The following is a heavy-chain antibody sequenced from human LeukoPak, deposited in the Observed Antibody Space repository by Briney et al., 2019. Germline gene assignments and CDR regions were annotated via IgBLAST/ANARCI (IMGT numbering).Heavy chain of an antibody. Sequence: PSETLSLTCTVSGGSIGSYCWSWIRQPAGKGLEWIGRIYTSGSTNYNPSLKSRVTMSVDTSKNQFSLKLSSVTAADTAVYYCARDLGYDSSGYYPGLGYWGQGTLVTVSS. D-gene: IGHD3-22*01. V-gene: IGHV4-4*07. CDR3: ARDLGYDSSGYYPGLGY. J-gene: IGHJ4*02. CDR2: IYTSGST. CDR1: GGSIGSYC.